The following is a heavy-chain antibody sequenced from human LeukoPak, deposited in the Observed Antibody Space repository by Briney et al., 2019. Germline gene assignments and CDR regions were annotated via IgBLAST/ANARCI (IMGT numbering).Heavy chain of an antibody. CDR1: GYTFTGYY. V-gene: IGHV1-2*02. D-gene: IGHD2-15*01. Sequence: ASVKVSCKASGYTFTGYYMHWVRQAPGQGLEWMGWINPNSGGTNYAQKFQGRVTMTRDTSISTAYMELRSLRSDDTAVYYCARGGIYCSGGSCYSEPLPLDYWGQGTLVTVSS. CDR2: INPNSGGT. CDR3: ARGGIYCSGGSCYSEPLPLDY. J-gene: IGHJ4*02.